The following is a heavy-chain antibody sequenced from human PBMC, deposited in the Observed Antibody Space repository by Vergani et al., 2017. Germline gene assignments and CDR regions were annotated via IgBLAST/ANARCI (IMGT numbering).Heavy chain of an antibody. CDR1: GFTLSNYD. CDR2: IQFDGSNQ. V-gene: IGHV3-30*02. J-gene: IGHJ4*02. Sequence: QVQLVESGGGVVQRGGSLRLSCATSGFTLSNYDMQWLRKGPGKGLEFVAFIQFDGSNQYYAAAVKGRFTLSRDFSKNTLYLQMNSLRTDDTATYYCAKHFRGWGIDYWGQGTQVIVSS. D-gene: IGHD3-16*01. CDR3: AKHFRGWGIDY.